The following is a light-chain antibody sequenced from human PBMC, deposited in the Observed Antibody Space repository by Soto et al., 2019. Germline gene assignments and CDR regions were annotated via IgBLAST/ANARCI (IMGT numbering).Light chain of an antibody. Sequence: EIVMTQSPATLSVSPGERATLSCRASQSVSSNLAWYQQKPGQPPRLLIYGASTRATGIPARFSGSGSGTDSPLTISSLQSEDLAVYCCQHYNNWPRTFGQGTKVEIK. J-gene: IGKJ1*01. V-gene: IGKV3-15*01. CDR1: QSVSSN. CDR2: GAS. CDR3: QHYNNWPRT.